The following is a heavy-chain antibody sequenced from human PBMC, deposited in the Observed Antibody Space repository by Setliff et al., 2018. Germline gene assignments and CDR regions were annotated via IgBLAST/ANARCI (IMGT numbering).Heavy chain of an antibody. V-gene: IGHV4-38-2*02. D-gene: IGHD1-26*01. Sequence: SETLSLTCTVSGYSMSSGYYWGWIRQPTGKGLEWLGSFFHTGNTYYNPSLEGRVTILVDTSNNQFSLKLSSVTAADTAVYYCARDNTIVGATDYWGQGALVTVSS. CDR3: ARDNTIVGATDY. CDR2: FFHTGNT. J-gene: IGHJ4*02. CDR1: GYSMSSGYY.